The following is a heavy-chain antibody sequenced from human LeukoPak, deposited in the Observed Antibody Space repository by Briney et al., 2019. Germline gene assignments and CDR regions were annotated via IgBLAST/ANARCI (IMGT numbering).Heavy chain of an antibody. CDR3: ARDLVGTGHCSTGNCHA. D-gene: IGHD2-15*01. V-gene: IGHV3-30*03. CDR1: GLTFSSYG. Sequence: PGRSLRLSCAASGLTFSSYGMHWVRQAPGKGLEWVAVISYDGSNKYYADSVKGRFTISRDNAKNSLYLQMNSLRAEDTAVYYCARDLVGTGHCSTGNCHAWGQGTLVTVSS. J-gene: IGHJ5*02. CDR2: ISYDGSNK.